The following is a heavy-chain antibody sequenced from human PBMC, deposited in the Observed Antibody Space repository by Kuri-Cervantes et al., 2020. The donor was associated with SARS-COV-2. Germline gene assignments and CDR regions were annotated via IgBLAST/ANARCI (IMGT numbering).Heavy chain of an antibody. Sequence: SETLSLTCTVSGGSISSGSYYWSWIRQPAGKGLEWIGYIYTSGSTNYNPSLKSRVTISVDTSKNQFSLKLSSVTAADTAVYYCARGCDYRPYYYYYMDVWGKGTTVTVSS. D-gene: IGHD4-11*01. CDR1: GGSISSGSYY. J-gene: IGHJ6*03. CDR3: ARGCDYRPYYYYYMDV. V-gene: IGHV4-61*09. CDR2: IYTSGST.